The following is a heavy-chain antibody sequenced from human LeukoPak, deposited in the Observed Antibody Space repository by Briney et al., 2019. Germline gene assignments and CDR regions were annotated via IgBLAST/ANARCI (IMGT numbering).Heavy chain of an antibody. J-gene: IGHJ5*02. CDR3: AKDGLPGRYSSSRDSWFDP. D-gene: IGHD6-13*01. CDR2: IYYSGST. V-gene: IGHV4-59*12. CDR1: GGSISSYY. Sequence: SETLSLTCTVSGGSISSYYWSWIRQPPGKGLEWIGYIYYSGSTNYNPSLKSRVTISVGTSKNQFSLKLSSVTAADTALYYCAKDGLPGRYSSSRDSWFDPWGQGTLVTVSS.